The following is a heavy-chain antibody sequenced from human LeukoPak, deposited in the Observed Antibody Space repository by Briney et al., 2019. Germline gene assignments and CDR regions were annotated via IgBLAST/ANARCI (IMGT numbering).Heavy chain of an antibody. D-gene: IGHD3-10*02. CDR3: AELGITMIGGV. Sequence: GGSLRLSCAASGFTFSNYWMHWVRQAPGKGLVWVSRINSDGINTSYADSVKGRFTISRDNAKNSRYLQMNSLRAEDTAVYYCAELGITMIGGVWGKGTTVTISS. J-gene: IGHJ6*04. V-gene: IGHV3-74*01. CDR1: GFTFSNYW. CDR2: INSDGINT.